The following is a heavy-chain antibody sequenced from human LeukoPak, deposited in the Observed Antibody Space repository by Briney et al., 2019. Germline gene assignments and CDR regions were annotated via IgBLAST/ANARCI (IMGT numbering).Heavy chain of an antibody. CDR3: ARDHYGDLSAFDY. J-gene: IGHJ4*02. CDR2: INHSGST. D-gene: IGHD4-17*01. V-gene: IGHV4-34*01. CDR1: GGSFSGYY. Sequence: SETLSLTCAVYGGSFSGYYWSWIRQPPGRGLEWIGEINHSGSTNYNPSLKSRVTISVDTSKNQFSLKLSSVTAADTAVYYCARDHYGDLSAFDYWGQGTLVTVSS.